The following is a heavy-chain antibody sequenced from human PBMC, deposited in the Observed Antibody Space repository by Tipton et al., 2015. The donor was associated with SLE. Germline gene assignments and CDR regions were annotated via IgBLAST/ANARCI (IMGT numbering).Heavy chain of an antibody. J-gene: IGHJ4*02. CDR3: AKEGYSSGFY. V-gene: IGHV3-30*18. CDR2: ISYDGSNK. Sequence: SLRLSCSASGFTFSSYGMHWVRQAPGKGLEWVAVISYDGSNKYYADSVKGRFTISRDNSKNTLYLQMNSLRAEDTAVYYCAKEGYSSGFYWGQGTLVTVSS. CDR1: GFTFSSYG. D-gene: IGHD6-19*01.